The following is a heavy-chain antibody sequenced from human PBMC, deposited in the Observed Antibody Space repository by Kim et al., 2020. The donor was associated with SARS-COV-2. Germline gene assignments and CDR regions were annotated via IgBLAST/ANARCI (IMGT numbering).Heavy chain of an antibody. CDR3: ARDEVPTILGMEDV. D-gene: IGHD3-16*01. CDR2: IDPKNGDT. J-gene: IGHJ6*02. Sequence: ASVKVSCKASGYAFTDFHIHWVRQAPGQGLEWMGWIDPKNGDTHYAQSFQGRVTMTRDTSVSTAYLDLSTLRSDDTAVYYCARDEVPTILGMEDVWGQGITVTVSS. V-gene: IGHV1-2*02. CDR1: GYAFTDFH.